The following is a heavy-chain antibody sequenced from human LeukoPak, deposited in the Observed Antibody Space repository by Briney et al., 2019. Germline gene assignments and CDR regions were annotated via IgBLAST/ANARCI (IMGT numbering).Heavy chain of an antibody. D-gene: IGHD3-16*02. Sequence: GGSLRLSCAAYGFTSASYGMSWVRQAPGKGLEWVSSISCCGGTTYYADSVKGRFTISRDNSKNTLYLQMNSLRAEDTAVYYCAFWGSYRKYNWFDPWGQGTLVIVSS. V-gene: IGHV3-23*01. CDR1: GFTSASYG. J-gene: IGHJ5*02. CDR3: AFWGSYRKYNWFDP. CDR2: ISCCGGTT.